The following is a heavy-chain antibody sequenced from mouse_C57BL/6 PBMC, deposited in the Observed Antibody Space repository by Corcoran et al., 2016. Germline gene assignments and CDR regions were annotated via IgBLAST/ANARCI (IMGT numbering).Heavy chain of an antibody. Sequence: QIQLVQSGTVLKKPGETVKISCKASGYTFTTYGMSWVKQAPGKGLKWMGWINTYSGVPTYADDFKGRFAFSLETSASTAYLQINNLKNEDTATYFCAREDYADYWGQGTTLTVSS. D-gene: IGHD2-4*01. J-gene: IGHJ2*01. CDR1: GYTFTTYG. V-gene: IGHV9-3*01. CDR3: AREDYADY. CDR2: INTYSGVP.